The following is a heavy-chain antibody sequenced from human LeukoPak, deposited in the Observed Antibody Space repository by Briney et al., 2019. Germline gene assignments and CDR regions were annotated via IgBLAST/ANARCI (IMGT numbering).Heavy chain of an antibody. CDR2: IWYDGSNK. V-gene: IGHV3-33*01. Sequence: PGGSLRLSCAASGFTFSSYGMHWVRQAPGKGLEWVAVIWYDGSNKYYADSVKGRFTISRDNAKNSLYLQMNSLRAEDTAVYYCARPRGKTYYYGSGSYSLDYWGQGTLVTVSS. CDR3: ARPRGKTYYYGSGSYSLDY. D-gene: IGHD3-10*01. J-gene: IGHJ4*02. CDR1: GFTFSSYG.